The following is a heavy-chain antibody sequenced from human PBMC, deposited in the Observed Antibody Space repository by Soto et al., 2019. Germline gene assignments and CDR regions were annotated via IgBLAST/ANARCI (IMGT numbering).Heavy chain of an antibody. J-gene: IGHJ4*02. D-gene: IGHD2-15*01. V-gene: IGHV3-23*01. CDR2: ISGSGGST. Sequence: KGLEWVSAISGSGGSTYYADSVKGRFTISRDNSKNTLYLQMNSLRAEDTAVYYCANGEQADATLVVVAETGYLGKGTLVTVSS. CDR3: ANGEQADATLVVVAETGY.